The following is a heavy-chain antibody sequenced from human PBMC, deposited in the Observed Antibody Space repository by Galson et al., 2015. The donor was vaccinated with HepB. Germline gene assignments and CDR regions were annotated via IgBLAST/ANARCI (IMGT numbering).Heavy chain of an antibody. D-gene: IGHD3-10*01. J-gene: IGHJ3*02. Sequence: SLRLSCAASGFTFSSYGMHWVRQAPGKGLEWVAVIWYDGSNKYYADSVKGRFTISRDNSKNTLYLQMNSLRAEDTAVYYCARDWGVPGSYYPDAFDIWGQGTMVTVSS. CDR2: IWYDGSNK. V-gene: IGHV3-33*01. CDR3: ARDWGVPGSYYPDAFDI. CDR1: GFTFSSYG.